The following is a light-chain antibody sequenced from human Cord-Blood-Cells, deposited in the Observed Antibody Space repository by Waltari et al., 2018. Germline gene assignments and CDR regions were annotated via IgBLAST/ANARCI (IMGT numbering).Light chain of an antibody. J-gene: IGLJ2*01. V-gene: IGLV2-14*01. Sequence: QSALTQPASVSGSPGQSITISCTATSSDVGGSNYVSWYQQHPGKAPKRMIYDVSNRPSGVSNRFSGSKSGNTASLTISGLQAEDEADYYCSSYTSSSVVFGGGTKLTVL. CDR1: SSDVGGSNY. CDR2: DVS. CDR3: SSYTSSSVV.